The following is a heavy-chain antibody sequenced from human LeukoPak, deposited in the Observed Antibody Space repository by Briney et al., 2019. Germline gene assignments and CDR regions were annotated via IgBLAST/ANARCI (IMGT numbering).Heavy chain of an antibody. J-gene: IGHJ5*02. CDR1: GYSFPSYW. Sequence: GESLKISCKVSGYSFPSYWITWVRQVPGKGLEWMGRIAPSDSHTNYSPSFEGHVTISVDKSISTAYLQWSSPKASDTAMYYCARQPPGVYDTTQNWFDPWGQGTLVTVSS. D-gene: IGHD3-22*01. CDR3: ARQPPGVYDTTQNWFDP. V-gene: IGHV5-10-1*01. CDR2: IAPSDSHT.